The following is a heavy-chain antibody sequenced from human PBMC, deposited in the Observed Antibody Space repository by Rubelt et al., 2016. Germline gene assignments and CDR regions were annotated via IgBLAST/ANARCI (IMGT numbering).Heavy chain of an antibody. CDR1: GGSISSSNW. V-gene: IGHV4-4*02. CDR3: ATTTTRITIFGVVSN. CDR2: IYHSGST. D-gene: IGHD3-3*01. Sequence: QVQLQESGPGLVKPSETLSLTCTVSGGSISSSNWWSWVRQPPGKGLEWIGEIYHSGSTNYNPSLKGRVTISVDKAKTQCSLRLSSVTAADTAVYYCATTTTRITIFGVVSNWGQGTLVTVSS. J-gene: IGHJ4*02.